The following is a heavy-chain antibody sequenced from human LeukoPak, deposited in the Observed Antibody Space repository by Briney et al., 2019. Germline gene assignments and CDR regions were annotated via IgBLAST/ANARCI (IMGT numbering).Heavy chain of an antibody. CDR2: IKQDGSDK. J-gene: IGHJ4*02. CDR3: ARVRYYGSRSLMFGY. D-gene: IGHD3-10*01. V-gene: IGHV3-7*03. Sequence: GGSLRLSCAASGFTFSDYWMTWVRQAPGKGLEWVANIKQDGSDKYYLDAVKGRFTISKDNTKNSLYLQMNSLRAGDTAVYYCARVRYYGSRSLMFGYWGQGTPVSVSS. CDR1: GFTFSDYW.